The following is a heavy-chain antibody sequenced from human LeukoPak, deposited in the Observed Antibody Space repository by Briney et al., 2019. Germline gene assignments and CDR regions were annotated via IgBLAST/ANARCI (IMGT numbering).Heavy chain of an antibody. CDR1: GASIRTDDYY. V-gene: IGHV4-39*07. J-gene: IGHJ6*02. D-gene: IGHD5-12*01. CDR2: IYYSGST. Sequence: PSQTLSLTCIVSGASIRTDDYYWSWVRQPPGKGLEWIGSIYYSGSTYYNPSLKSRVTISVDTSKNQFSLKLSSVTAADTAVYYCARVGYDPRMDGMDVWGQGTTVTVSS. CDR3: ARVGYDPRMDGMDV.